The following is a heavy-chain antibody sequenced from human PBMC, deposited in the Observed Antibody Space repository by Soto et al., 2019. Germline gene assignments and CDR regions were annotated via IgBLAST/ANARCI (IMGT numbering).Heavy chain of an antibody. CDR1: DDSLTELA. V-gene: IGHV1-24*01. J-gene: IGHJ4*03. CDR2: FDPEDGET. Sequence: ASVKGSCKVSDDSLTELAIHWVRQAPGKGLEWMGGFDPEDGETIYAQKFQGRVTMTEDTSTQTAYMELSSLRSEDTAVYYCAVCHMRLLWPAKTLPFWGPGNL. D-gene: IGHD3-10*01. CDR3: AVCHMRLLWPAKTLPF.